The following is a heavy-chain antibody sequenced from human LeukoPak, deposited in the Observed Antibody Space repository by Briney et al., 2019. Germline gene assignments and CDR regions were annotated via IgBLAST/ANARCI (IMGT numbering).Heavy chain of an antibody. CDR2: IYHSGSS. Sequence: PSETLSLTCTVSGGSISSSSYYWGWIRQPPGKGLEGIGSIYHSGSSYYNPSLKSRVTISVDTSKNQFSLKLSSVTAADTAVYYCARHSSYYGNFDYWGQGTLVTVSS. J-gene: IGHJ4*02. D-gene: IGHD3-10*01. CDR3: ARHSSYYGNFDY. V-gene: IGHV4-39*01. CDR1: GGSISSSSYY.